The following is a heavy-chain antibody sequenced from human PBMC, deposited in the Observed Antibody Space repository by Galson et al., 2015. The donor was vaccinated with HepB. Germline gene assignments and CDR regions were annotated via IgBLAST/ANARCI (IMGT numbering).Heavy chain of an antibody. CDR3: ARETRVCDGDTCYSGINTFDI. D-gene: IGHD2-15*01. CDR1: GFIFSDYT. V-gene: IGHV3-21*01. CDR2: IPRSSAHT. J-gene: IGHJ3*02. Sequence: SLSLSGAASGFIFSDYTMNWVRQTPGKGLEWVSSIPRSSAHTQYADSLKGRITVSRDHAKKSLYLQVNRLRADDPALYYCARETRVCDGDTCYSGINTFDIWGQGTMVTVSS.